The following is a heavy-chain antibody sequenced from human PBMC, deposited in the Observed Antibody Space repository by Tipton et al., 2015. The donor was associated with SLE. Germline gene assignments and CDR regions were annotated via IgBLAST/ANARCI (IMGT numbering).Heavy chain of an antibody. Sequence: SLRLSCAASGFTFSSYAMHWVRQAPGKGLEWVAVISYDGSNKYYADSVKGRFTISRDISKHTLYLQMNSLRAEDTAVYFCVRELSYYGMDVWGQGTTVTVSS. V-gene: IGHV3-30*04. J-gene: IGHJ6*02. CDR1: GFTFSSYA. CDR2: ISYDGSNK. D-gene: IGHD3-16*01. CDR3: VRELSYYGMDV.